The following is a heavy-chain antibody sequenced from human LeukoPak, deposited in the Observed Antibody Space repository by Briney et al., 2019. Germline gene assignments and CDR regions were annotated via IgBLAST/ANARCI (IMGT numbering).Heavy chain of an antibody. CDR2: IKQDSSEK. V-gene: IGHV3-7*01. D-gene: IGHD2-2*01. CDR1: GFSFSSHW. Sequence: GGSLRLSCVASGFSFSSHWMTWVRQTPGKGLEGVANIKQDSSEKYYVDSVRGRFTISRDNAKNTLFLQMNSLRAEDTAVYYCVRDCYITSCSLFDHWGQGILVTVSS. CDR3: VRDCYITSCSLFDH. J-gene: IGHJ4*02.